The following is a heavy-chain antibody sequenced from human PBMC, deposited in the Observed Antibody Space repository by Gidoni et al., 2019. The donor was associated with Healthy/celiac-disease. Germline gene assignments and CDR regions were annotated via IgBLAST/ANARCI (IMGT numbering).Heavy chain of an antibody. CDR2: ISSSSSYI. Sequence: EVQLVESGGGLVKPGGSLTLSCAAPDFTSSSYSMNWVRQAPGKGLEWVSSISSSSSYIYYADSVKSRFTISRDNAKNSLYLQMNSLRAEDTAVYYCARDGLRIVVPPVDAFDIWGQGTMVTVSS. CDR1: DFTSSSYS. D-gene: IGHD2-2*01. V-gene: IGHV3-21*01. CDR3: ARDGLRIVVPPVDAFDI. J-gene: IGHJ3*02.